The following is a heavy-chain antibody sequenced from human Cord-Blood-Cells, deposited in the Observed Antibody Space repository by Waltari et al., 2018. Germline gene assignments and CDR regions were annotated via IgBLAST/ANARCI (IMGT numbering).Heavy chain of an antibody. CDR3: ARSGYCSSTSCYSDY. CDR2: INPNSGGT. V-gene: IGHV1-2*04. Sequence: QVQLVQSGAEVKKPGASVKVSCKASGYTFTGYYMHWVRQALGQGLEWMGWINPNSGGTNYAQKFQGWVTMTRDTSISTAYMELSRLRSDDTAVYYCARSGYCSSTSCYSDYWGQGTLVTVSS. J-gene: IGHJ4*02. CDR1: GYTFTGYY. D-gene: IGHD2-2*01.